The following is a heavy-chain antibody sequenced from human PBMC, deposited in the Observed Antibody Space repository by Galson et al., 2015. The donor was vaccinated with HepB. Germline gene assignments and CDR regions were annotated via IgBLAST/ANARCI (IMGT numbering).Heavy chain of an antibody. Sequence: SVRLSCAASGYTFSSYDMIWVRQAPGQGLEWVSGISGSGDSTSYADSVKGRFTISRDNSKNTLYLQMNSLRAEDTAVYYCAKDNPGGDGYSPPGSLDYWGQGTLVTVSS. D-gene: IGHD5-24*01. V-gene: IGHV3-23*01. CDR3: AKDNPGGDGYSPPGSLDY. CDR2: ISGSGDST. CDR1: GYTFSSYD. J-gene: IGHJ4*02.